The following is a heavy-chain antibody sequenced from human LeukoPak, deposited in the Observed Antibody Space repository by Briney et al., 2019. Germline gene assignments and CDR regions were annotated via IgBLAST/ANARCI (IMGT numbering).Heavy chain of an antibody. CDR2: INYSGNT. Sequence: PETLSLTCSVSGGSISSHYWSWMRQPPGKGLQWIGYINYSGNTNYNPSLTGRVTVSVDTSKNQFSLKLSSVTAADTAVYYCARHGPNDYVWGSYRSLTSDAFDIWGQGTMVTVSS. J-gene: IGHJ3*02. V-gene: IGHV4-59*08. CDR1: GGSISSHY. D-gene: IGHD3-16*02. CDR3: ARHGPNDYVWGSYRSLTSDAFDI.